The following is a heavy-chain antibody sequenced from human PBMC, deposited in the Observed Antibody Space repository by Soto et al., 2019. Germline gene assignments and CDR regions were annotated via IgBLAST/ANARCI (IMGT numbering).Heavy chain of an antibody. Sequence: XRSLRLSGEASGFTFQTFRLTWVRKPPGKGLEWVSYIGAGHSPLLYAASVKGRFTISRDDAKKSLYLQMDSLRDEDTAIYFCARDKPDGVDSFEIWGQGTLVTV. CDR1: GFTFQTFR. J-gene: IGHJ3*02. V-gene: IGHV3-48*02. CDR2: IGAGHSPL. CDR3: ARDKPDGVDSFEI.